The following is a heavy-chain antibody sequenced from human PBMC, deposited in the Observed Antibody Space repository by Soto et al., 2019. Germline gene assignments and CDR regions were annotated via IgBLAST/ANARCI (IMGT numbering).Heavy chain of an antibody. D-gene: IGHD2-21*02. Sequence: SETLSLTCTVSGGSISSYYWSWIRQPPGKGLEWIGYIYYSGSTSYNPSLKSRVTISVDTSKSQFSMKLNSVTAADTSVYYCARDLWGYCGTDCYPLDVWGQGTTVTVS. J-gene: IGHJ6*02. CDR2: IYYSGST. CDR3: ARDLWGYCGTDCYPLDV. V-gene: IGHV4-59*01. CDR1: GGSISSYY.